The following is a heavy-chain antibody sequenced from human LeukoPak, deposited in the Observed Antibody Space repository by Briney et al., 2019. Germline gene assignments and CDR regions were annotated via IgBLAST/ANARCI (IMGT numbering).Heavy chain of an antibody. CDR2: ISSGGSTI. V-gene: IGHV3-48*01. CDR3: ASGRLGELSSFDY. Sequence: GGSLRLSCAASGFTLSRYSMNWVRQAPGKGLESISYISSGGSTIYYVDSVKGRFTISRDNAKNSLYLQMNNLRAEDTAIYYCASGRLGELSSFDYWGQGTLVAVSS. CDR1: GFTLSRYS. J-gene: IGHJ4*02. D-gene: IGHD3-16*02.